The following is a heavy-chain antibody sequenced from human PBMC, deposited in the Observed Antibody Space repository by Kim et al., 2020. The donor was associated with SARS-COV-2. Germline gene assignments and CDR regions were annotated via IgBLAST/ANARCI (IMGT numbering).Heavy chain of an antibody. CDR3: ARAEVVPAVPYYYYGRDV. D-gene: IGHD2-2*01. CDR2: TYYRSKWYN. J-gene: IGHJ6*02. V-gene: IGHV6-1*01. Sequence: SETLSLTCAISGDSVSSNSAAWNWIRQSPSRGLEWLGRTYYRSKWYNDYAVSVKSRITINPDTSKNQFSLQLNSVTPEDTAVYYCARAEVVPAVPYYYYGRDVWGQGTTVTVSS. CDR1: GDSVSSNSAA.